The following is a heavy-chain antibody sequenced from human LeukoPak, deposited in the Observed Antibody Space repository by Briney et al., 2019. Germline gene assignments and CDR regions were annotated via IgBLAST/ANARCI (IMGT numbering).Heavy chain of an antibody. CDR3: ARVTVGATADYFDS. D-gene: IGHD1-26*01. CDR1: GFTVSNNY. J-gene: IGHJ4*02. V-gene: IGHV3-48*01. Sequence: PGGSLRLSCAASGFTVSNNYMSWVRQAPGKGLEWISYISGGSGTIYYADSVKGRFTISRDNARNSLYLQLNSLRAEDTAVYFCARVTVGATADYFDSWGQGTLVTVSS. CDR2: ISGGSGTI.